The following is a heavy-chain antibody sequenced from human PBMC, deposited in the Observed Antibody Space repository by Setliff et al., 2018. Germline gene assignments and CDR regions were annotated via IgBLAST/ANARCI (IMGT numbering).Heavy chain of an antibody. Sequence: SETLSLTCAVYGGSFNSYYWSWIRQPPGKGLEWIGEINHSGSTNYNPSLKSRVTISVDTSKNQFSLKLSSVTAADTAVYYCARDYYDSRGSYAFDIWGQGTVVTVSS. J-gene: IGHJ3*02. CDR2: INHSGST. D-gene: IGHD3-22*01. CDR1: GGSFNSYY. V-gene: IGHV4-34*01. CDR3: ARDYYDSRGSYAFDI.